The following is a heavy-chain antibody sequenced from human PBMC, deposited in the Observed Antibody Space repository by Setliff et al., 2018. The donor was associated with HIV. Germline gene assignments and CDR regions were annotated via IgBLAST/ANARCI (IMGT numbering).Heavy chain of an antibody. CDR1: GGSFSTYY. CDR2: IYSSGST. J-gene: IGHJ2*01. CDR3: ARDQGHPCDSRGQVDFDL. D-gene: IGHD3-22*01. V-gene: IGHV4-4*07. Sequence: SETLSLTCTVSGGSFSTYYWSWIRQPAGKGLEWIGRIYSSGSTNYNPSLESRVTISVDTSKNQFSLKLNSVTAADTAVYYCARDQGHPCDSRGQVDFDLWGRGTLVTVSS.